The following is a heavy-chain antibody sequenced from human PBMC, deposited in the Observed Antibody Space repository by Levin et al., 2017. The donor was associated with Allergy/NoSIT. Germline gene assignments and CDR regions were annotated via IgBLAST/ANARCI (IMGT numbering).Heavy chain of an antibody. Sequence: PSETLSLTCTVSGGSISSSSYYWGWIRQPPGKGLEWIGSIYYSGSTYYNPSLKSRVTISVDTSKNQFSLKLSSVTAADTAVYYCARLVAGSGGQFDYWGQGTLVTVSS. CDR1: GGSISSSSYY. CDR3: ARLVAGSGGQFDY. V-gene: IGHV4-39*01. D-gene: IGHD3-10*01. CDR2: IYYSGST. J-gene: IGHJ4*02.